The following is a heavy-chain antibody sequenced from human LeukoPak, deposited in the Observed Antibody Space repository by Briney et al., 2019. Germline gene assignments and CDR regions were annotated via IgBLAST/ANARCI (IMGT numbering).Heavy chain of an antibody. CDR1: GGSFSGYY. CDR3: ARGLHRYYYDSSGTGAFDI. Sequence: SETLSLTCAVYGGSFSGYYWSWIRQPPGKGLEWIGEINHSGSTNYNPSLKSRVTISVDTSKNQFSLKLSSVTAADTAVYYCARGLHRYYYDSSGTGAFDIWGQGTMVTVSS. CDR2: INHSGST. V-gene: IGHV4-34*01. D-gene: IGHD3-22*01. J-gene: IGHJ3*02.